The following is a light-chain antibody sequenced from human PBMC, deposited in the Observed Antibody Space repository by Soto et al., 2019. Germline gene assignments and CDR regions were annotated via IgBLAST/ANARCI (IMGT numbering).Light chain of an antibody. CDR1: QSISTY. CDR3: QQSYSTPYT. J-gene: IGKJ2*01. V-gene: IGKV1-39*01. CDR2: AAS. Sequence: DIPMTQSPSSLSASVGDRITITCRASQSISTYLNWYQHKPGKAPKILIYAASSLQSGVPSRFSGSGSGTDFTLTISRLQPEYFAAYYCQQSYSTPYTFGQGTKLEIK.